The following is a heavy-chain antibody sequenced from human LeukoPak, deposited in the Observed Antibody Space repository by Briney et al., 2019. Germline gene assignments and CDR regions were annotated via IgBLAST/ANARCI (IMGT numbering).Heavy chain of an antibody. D-gene: IGHD3-22*01. Sequence: SETLSLTCTVSGGSISSYYWSWIRQPPGKGLEWIGYIYYSGSTNYNPSLKSRVTISVDTSKNQFSLKLSSVTAADTAVYYCARVALNYHDSSGYYNWYFDLWGRGTLVTVSS. J-gene: IGHJ2*01. CDR1: GGSISSYY. CDR3: ARVALNYHDSSGYYNWYFDL. CDR2: IYYSGST. V-gene: IGHV4-59*01.